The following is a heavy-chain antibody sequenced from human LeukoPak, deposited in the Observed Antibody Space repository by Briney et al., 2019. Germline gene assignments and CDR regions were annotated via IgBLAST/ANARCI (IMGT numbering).Heavy chain of an antibody. D-gene: IGHD3-3*01. CDR3: ARFSYDFWSGYYYGDY. CDR1: GYTFTSYD. CDR2: MNPNSGNT. Sequence: ASVKVSCKASGYTFTSYDINWVRQATGQGLEWMGWMNPNSGNTGYAQKFQGRVTITRNTSISTAYMELSSLRSEDTAVYYCARFSYDFWSGYYYGDYWGQGTLVTVSS. V-gene: IGHV1-8*03. J-gene: IGHJ4*02.